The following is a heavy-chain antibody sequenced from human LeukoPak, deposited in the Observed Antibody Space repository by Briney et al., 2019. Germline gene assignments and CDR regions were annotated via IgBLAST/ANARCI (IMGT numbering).Heavy chain of an antibody. V-gene: IGHV3-7*01. Sequence: PGGSLRLSCAASGFTFSSYWMSWVRQAPGKGLEWVANIKQDGSEKYYVDSVKGRFTISRDNAKNSLYLQMNSLRAEDTAVYYCARVEFGSYYYYYGMDVWGQGTTVTVSS. D-gene: IGHD1-26*01. CDR3: ARVEFGSYYYYYGMDV. CDR1: GFTFSSYW. J-gene: IGHJ6*02. CDR2: IKQDGSEK.